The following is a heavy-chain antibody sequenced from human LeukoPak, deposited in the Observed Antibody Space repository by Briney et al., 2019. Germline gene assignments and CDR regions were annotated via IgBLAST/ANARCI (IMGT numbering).Heavy chain of an antibody. J-gene: IGHJ4*02. Sequence: GGTLRLSCAASGFTFISYGMSWVRQAPGKGLEWVSAISASGGNTYYADPVKGRFTISRDNSKNTLYLQMNSLRGEDTAVYYCAKDWGAYCSGGSCYGDFDYWGQGTLVTVSS. V-gene: IGHV3-23*01. D-gene: IGHD2-15*01. CDR3: AKDWGAYCSGGSCYGDFDY. CDR1: GFTFISYG. CDR2: ISASGGNT.